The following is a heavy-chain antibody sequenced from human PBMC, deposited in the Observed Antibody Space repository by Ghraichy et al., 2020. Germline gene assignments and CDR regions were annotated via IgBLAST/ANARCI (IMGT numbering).Heavy chain of an antibody. D-gene: IGHD3-10*01. V-gene: IGHV3-30-3*01. CDR1: GFTFSSYA. J-gene: IGHJ4*02. CDR3: ARGAQLWFGELALAFDY. CDR2: ISYDGSNK. Sequence: GGSLRLSCAASGFTFSSYAMHWVRQAPGKGLEWVAVISYDGSNKYYADSVKGRFTISRDNSKNTLYLQMNSLRAEDTAVYYCARGAQLWFGELALAFDYWGQGTLVTVSS.